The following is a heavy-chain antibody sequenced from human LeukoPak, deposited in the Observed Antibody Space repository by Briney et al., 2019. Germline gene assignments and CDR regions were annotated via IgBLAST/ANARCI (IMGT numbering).Heavy chain of an antibody. CDR1: GFTVSSYS. V-gene: IGHV3-64*01. D-gene: IGHD6-13*01. CDR3: ARVAAAGTAAFDI. Sequence: GGSLRLSCAASGFTVSSYSMHRVRQAPGKGLEYVSAISSNGGSTFYANSVKGRFTISRDNSKNTLYLQMGSLRAEDMAVYYCARVAAAGTAAFDIWGQGTMVTVSS. CDR2: ISSNGGST. J-gene: IGHJ3*02.